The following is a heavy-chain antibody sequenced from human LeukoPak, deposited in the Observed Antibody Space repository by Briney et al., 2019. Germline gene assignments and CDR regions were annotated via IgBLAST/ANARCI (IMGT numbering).Heavy chain of an antibody. D-gene: IGHD2-2*02. Sequence: PGGSLRLSCAASGFTFDDYGMSWVRQAPGKGLEWVSVINWNGGSTGYADSVKGRFTISRDNAKNSLYLQMNSLRAEDTALYYCARDGAAIRPYYYYYMDVWGKGTTVTVSS. CDR2: INWNGGST. CDR3: ARDGAAIRPYYYYYMDV. CDR1: GFTFDDYG. V-gene: IGHV3-20*04. J-gene: IGHJ6*03.